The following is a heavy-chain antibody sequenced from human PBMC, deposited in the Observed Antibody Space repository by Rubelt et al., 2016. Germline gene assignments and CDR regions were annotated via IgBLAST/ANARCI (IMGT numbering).Heavy chain of an antibody. CDR3: ARGVMGPDY. Sequence: EVQLLESGGGLVQPGGSLRLSCAASGFTYSSYWMHWVRQAPGRGLVWVSRVNNDGTDTTYADSVKGRLTISRDNAKNTLHLQMNSLSVEDTAGYYCARGVMGPDYWGQGTLVTVSP. D-gene: IGHD1-26*01. V-gene: IGHV3-74*02. J-gene: IGHJ4*02. CDR2: VNNDGTDT. CDR1: GFTYSSYW.